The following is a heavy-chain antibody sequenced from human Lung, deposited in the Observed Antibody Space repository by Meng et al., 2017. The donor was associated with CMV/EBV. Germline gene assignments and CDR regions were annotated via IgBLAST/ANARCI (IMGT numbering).Heavy chain of an antibody. Sequence: SLKISXAASGFRFDDCGMHWVRQTPGKGLEWVAFVRRDGTNKFYAASVKGRFTISRDNSKSTVYLQMNSLRPEDSALYYCAKDLLLFGGPNAYFDQWGQGKQVTCSS. D-gene: IGHD3-16*01. CDR2: VRRDGTNK. CDR3: AKDLLLFGGPNAYFDQ. J-gene: IGHJ4*02. CDR1: GFRFDDCG. V-gene: IGHV3-30*02.